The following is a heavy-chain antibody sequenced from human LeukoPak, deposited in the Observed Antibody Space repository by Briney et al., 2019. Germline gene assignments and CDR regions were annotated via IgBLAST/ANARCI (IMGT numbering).Heavy chain of an antibody. Sequence: ASVKVSCKASGYTFTDYFMHWVRQAPGQGLEWMGWISPNSGDTKYAQQFQGRVTVTRDTSIGTAYLELSRLTSDDTAVYYCARSQYYRSASYSWLDLWGQGTLLTVSS. D-gene: IGHD3-10*01. CDR3: ARSQYYRSASYSWLDL. J-gene: IGHJ5*02. CDR1: GYTFTDYF. CDR2: ISPNSGDT. V-gene: IGHV1-2*02.